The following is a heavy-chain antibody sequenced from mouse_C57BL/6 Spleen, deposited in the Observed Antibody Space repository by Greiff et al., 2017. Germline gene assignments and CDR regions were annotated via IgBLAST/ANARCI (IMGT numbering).Heavy chain of an antibody. CDR2: IDPSDSET. Sequence: QVQLKQPGAELVRPGSSVKLSCKASGYTFTSYWMHWVKQRPIQGLEWIGNIDPSDSETHYNQKFKDKATLTVDKSSSTAYMQLSSLTSEDSAVYYCTRYSNYVGAYWGQGTLVTVSA. J-gene: IGHJ3*01. D-gene: IGHD2-5*01. V-gene: IGHV1-52*01. CDR1: GYTFTSYW. CDR3: TRYSNYVGAY.